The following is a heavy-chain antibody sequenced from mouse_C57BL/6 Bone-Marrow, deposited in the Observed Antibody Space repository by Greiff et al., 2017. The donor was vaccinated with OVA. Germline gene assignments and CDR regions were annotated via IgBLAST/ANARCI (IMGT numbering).Heavy chain of an antibody. D-gene: IGHD2-1*01. V-gene: IGHV1-52*01. CDR1: GYTFTSYW. Sequence: QVQLQQPGAELVRPGSSVKLSCKASGYTFTSYWMHWVKQRPIQGLEWIGNIDPSDSETHYNQKFKDKATLTVDKSSSTAYMQLSSLTSEDSAVYYCARLDYGNYVAYWGQGTLVTVSA. J-gene: IGHJ3*01. CDR2: IDPSDSET. CDR3: ARLDYGNYVAY.